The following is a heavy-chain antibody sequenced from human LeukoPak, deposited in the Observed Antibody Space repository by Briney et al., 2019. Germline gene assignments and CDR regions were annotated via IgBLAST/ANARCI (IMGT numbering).Heavy chain of an antibody. J-gene: IGHJ4*02. CDR3: ARRDASGTYYFFDY. V-gene: IGHV1-2*02. Sequence: ASVKVSCKASGYTFTDYYVHWVRQAPGQGLEWMGWINPDSGGTNYAQEFQGRVTMTRDTSISTAYMELSRLRSDDTAVYYCARRDASGTYYFFDYWGQGTLVTVSS. CDR1: GYTFTDYY. CDR2: INPDSGGT. D-gene: IGHD3-10*01.